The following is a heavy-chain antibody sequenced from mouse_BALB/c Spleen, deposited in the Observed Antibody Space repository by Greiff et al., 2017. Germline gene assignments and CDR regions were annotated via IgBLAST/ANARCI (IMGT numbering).Heavy chain of an antibody. CDR3: ARRTALDY. D-gene: IGHD1-2*01. CDR2: IDPANGNT. J-gene: IGHJ2*01. V-gene: IGHV14-3*02. CDR1: GFNIKDTY. Sequence: VQLKQSGAELVKPGASVKLSCTASGFNIKDTYMHWVKQRPEQGLEWIGRIDPANGNTKYDPKFQGKATITADTSSNTAYLQLSSLTSEDTAVYYCARRTALDYWGQGTTLTVSS.